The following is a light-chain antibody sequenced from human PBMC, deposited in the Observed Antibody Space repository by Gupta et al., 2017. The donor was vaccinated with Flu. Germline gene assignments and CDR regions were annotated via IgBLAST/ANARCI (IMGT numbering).Light chain of an antibody. Sequence: DIVLTQSPATLSLSPGERATLSCRASQSVSSYLAWYQQKPGQAPRLLIYDASNRATGIPARFSGSGSGTDFTLTISSLEPEDFAVYYCQQRSNWPPDYTFGQGTKLEIK. CDR3: QQRSNWPPDYT. CDR2: DAS. V-gene: IGKV3-11*01. CDR1: QSVSSY. J-gene: IGKJ2*01.